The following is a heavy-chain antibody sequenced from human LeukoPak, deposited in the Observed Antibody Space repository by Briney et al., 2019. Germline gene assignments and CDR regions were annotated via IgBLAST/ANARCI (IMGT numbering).Heavy chain of an antibody. CDR2: ISSSGSTI. D-gene: IGHD2-2*01. Sequence: PGGSLRLSCAASGFTFSDYYMSWIRQAPGKGLEWVSYISSSGSTIYYADSVKGRFTISRDNAKNSLYLQMNSLRAEDTAVYYCAKDVCSSTSCYGFDYWGQGTLVTVSS. V-gene: IGHV3-11*01. CDR3: AKDVCSSTSCYGFDY. J-gene: IGHJ4*02. CDR1: GFTFSDYY.